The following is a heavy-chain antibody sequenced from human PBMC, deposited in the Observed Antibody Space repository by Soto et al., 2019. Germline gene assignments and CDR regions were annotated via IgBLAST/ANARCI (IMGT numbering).Heavy chain of an antibody. J-gene: IGHJ3*02. CDR2: IYYSGST. Sequence: QLQLQESGPGLVKPSETLSLTCTVSGVSISSSSYYWGWIRQPPGKGLECIGIIYYSGSTYYNPSLKGRVTISVDTSNNQFSLKLSSVTAADTAVYYCAKRGGSDAFDIWGQGTMVTVSS. CDR3: AKRGGSDAFDI. D-gene: IGHD3-16*01. CDR1: GVSISSSSYY. V-gene: IGHV4-39*01.